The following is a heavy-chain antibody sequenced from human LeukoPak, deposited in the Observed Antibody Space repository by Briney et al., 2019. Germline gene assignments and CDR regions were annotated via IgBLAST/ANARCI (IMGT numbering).Heavy chain of an antibody. V-gene: IGHV3-48*01. CDR3: ARDFNWALDF. J-gene: IGHJ4*02. Sequence: GGSLRLSCAASGFIFSSYSMNWVRQAPGKGLEWISYISGGGGNMHYADSVEGRFTISRDNAKNSVYLQMNSLRAEDSAIYYCARDFNWALDFWGQGTLVTVSS. CDR2: ISGGGGNM. D-gene: IGHD1-1*01. CDR1: GFIFSSYS.